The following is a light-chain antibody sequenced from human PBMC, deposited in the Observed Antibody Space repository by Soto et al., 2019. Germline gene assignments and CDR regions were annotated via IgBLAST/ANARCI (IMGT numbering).Light chain of an antibody. Sequence: EIVLTQSPATLSVSPGEIATLSCRASQSVGSNYLAWYQQRPGQPPNLLIFGASHRAPDIPDRFSGSGSGTEFTLTISSLQSEDFAVYYCQQYNNWPSWTCGQGTKGDIK. CDR2: GAS. J-gene: IGKJ1*01. V-gene: IGKV3D-15*01. CDR3: QQYNNWPSWT. CDR1: QSVGSN.